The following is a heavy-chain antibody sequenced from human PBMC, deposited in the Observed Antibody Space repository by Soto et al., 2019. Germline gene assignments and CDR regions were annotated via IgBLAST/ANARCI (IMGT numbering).Heavy chain of an antibody. CDR1: GFTFSSYA. Sequence: PGGSLRLSCAASGFTFSSYAMSWVRQAPGKGLEWVSAISGSGDSTYYADSVKVRFTISRDTSKNPLYLQMDSLRAEDTAPYYCAKSYSSNWYDYFDYWGQGTLVTVSS. CDR3: AKSYSSNWYDYFDY. D-gene: IGHD6-13*01. V-gene: IGHV3-23*01. CDR2: ISGSGDST. J-gene: IGHJ4*02.